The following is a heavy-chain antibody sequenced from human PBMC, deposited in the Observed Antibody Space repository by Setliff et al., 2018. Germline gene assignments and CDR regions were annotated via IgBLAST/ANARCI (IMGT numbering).Heavy chain of an antibody. CDR1: GFTFTDHY. Sequence: ASVEVSCKASGFTFTDHYMHWVRQAPGQGLEWMGWINLHGGGTNYAQNFQGRVTMTMDTSISTAYMELSGLRSDDTALYYCARGRIGSTWTGDYWGQGALVTVSS. J-gene: IGHJ4*02. CDR3: ARGRIGSTWTGDY. CDR2: INLHGGGT. V-gene: IGHV1-2*02. D-gene: IGHD2-2*01.